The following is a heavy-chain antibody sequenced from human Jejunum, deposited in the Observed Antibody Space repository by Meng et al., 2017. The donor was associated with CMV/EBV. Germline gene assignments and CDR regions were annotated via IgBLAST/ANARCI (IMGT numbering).Heavy chain of an antibody. J-gene: IGHJ4*02. CDR2: ISSSGGST. CDR1: GFTFSNYV. CDR3: AKDGGTYSGGFDY. V-gene: IGHV3-23*01. Sequence: SGFTFSNYVMSWVRQAPGKGLEWVSSISSSGGSTYYADSVKGRFTISRHSFKNTLYLQMNSLRAEDTAVYYCAKDGGTYSGGFDYWGQGTLGTVSS. D-gene: IGHD4-23*01.